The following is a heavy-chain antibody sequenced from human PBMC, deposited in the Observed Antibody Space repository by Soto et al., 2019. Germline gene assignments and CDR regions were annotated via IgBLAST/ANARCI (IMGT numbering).Heavy chain of an antibody. CDR1: GYTFTSYA. J-gene: IGHJ4*02. V-gene: IGHV1-3*01. CDR3: ARENWNDYPFDY. D-gene: IGHD1-1*01. CDR2: INAGNGNT. Sequence: ASVKVSCKTSGYTFTSYAMHWVRQAPGQRLEWMGWINAGNGNTKYSQKFQGRVTITRDTSASTAYMELSSLRSEDTAVYYCARENWNDYPFDYWGQGTLVTVSS.